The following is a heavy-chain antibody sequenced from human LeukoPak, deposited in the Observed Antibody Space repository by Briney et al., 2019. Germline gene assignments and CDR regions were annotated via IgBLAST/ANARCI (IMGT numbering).Heavy chain of an antibody. V-gene: IGHV4-39*07. CDR2: IYYRGNT. Sequence: SETLSLACSVSGGSINNNNYYWGWIRQPPGKGLEWIGSIYYRGNTYYNPSLKSRVTMSVDTSKNQFSLKLWSVTAADTAAYYCARLPWDTLVTGDASDIWGQGTMVTVSS. D-gene: IGHD7-27*01. CDR1: GGSINNNNYY. J-gene: IGHJ3*02. CDR3: ARLPWDTLVTGDASDI.